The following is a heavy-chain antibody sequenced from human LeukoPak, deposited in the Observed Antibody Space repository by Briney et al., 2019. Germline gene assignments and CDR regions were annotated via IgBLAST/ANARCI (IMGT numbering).Heavy chain of an antibody. CDR1: GFTFSSYA. V-gene: IGHV3-33*08. Sequence: PGGSLRLSCAASGFTFSSYAMHWVRQAPGKGLEWVAVIWYDGSNKYYADSVKGRFTISRDNSKNTLYLQMNSLRAEDTAVYYCARDGPWGLNYYFDYWGQGTLVTVSS. CDR2: IWYDGSNK. J-gene: IGHJ4*02. CDR3: ARDGPWGLNYYFDY. D-gene: IGHD7-27*01.